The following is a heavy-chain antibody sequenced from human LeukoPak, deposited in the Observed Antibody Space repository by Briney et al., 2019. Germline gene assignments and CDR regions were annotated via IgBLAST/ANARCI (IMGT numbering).Heavy chain of an antibody. CDR2: IYPGDSDI. V-gene: IGHV5-51*01. CDR3: ARYSPAYYADY. CDR1: GYSFTRYW. Sequence: RLGESLQISCKGSGYSFTRYWIGWVRQMPGKGLEWMGIIYPGDSDIRYSPSFQGQDTTSADKSISTAYLQWSSLKASDTAIYYCARYSPAYYADYWGQGTLVTVSS. J-gene: IGHJ4*02. D-gene: IGHD3-9*01.